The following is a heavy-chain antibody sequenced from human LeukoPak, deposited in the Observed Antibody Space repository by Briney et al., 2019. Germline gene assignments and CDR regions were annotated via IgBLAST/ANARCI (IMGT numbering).Heavy chain of an antibody. CDR1: GFTFSSYG. J-gene: IGHJ4*02. CDR3: ARGIPTYKGQVVAATLYYFDY. V-gene: IGHV3-30*02. CDR2: IRYDGSNK. Sequence: GGSLRLSCAASGFTFSSYGMHWVRQAPGKGLEWVAFIRYDGSNKYYADSVKGRFTISRDNSKNTLYLQMNSLRAEDTAVYYCARGIPTYKGQVVAATLYYFDYWGQGTLVTVSS. D-gene: IGHD2-15*01.